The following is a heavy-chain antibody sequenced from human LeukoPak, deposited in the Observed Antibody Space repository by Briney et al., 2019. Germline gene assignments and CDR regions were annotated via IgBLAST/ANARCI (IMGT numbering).Heavy chain of an antibody. V-gene: IGHV3-7*04. CDR1: GSTLSEFW. CDR2: IKQDGREK. Sequence: GGSLRLSCAASGSTLSEFWMNWVRQAPGKGLEWVANIKQDGREKNCVDSVKGRFTISRDNAKNSAYLQMNNLRVDDTAVYYCVGGYGWLPDYWGQGTLVTVSS. CDR3: VGGYGWLPDY. J-gene: IGHJ4*02. D-gene: IGHD6-19*01.